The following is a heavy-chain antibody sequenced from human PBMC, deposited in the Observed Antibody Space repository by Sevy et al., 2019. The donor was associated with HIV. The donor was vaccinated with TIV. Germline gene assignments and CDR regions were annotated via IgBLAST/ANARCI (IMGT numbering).Heavy chain of an antibody. J-gene: IGHJ5*02. Sequence: GGSLRLSCAASGFTFSSYWMSWVRQAPGKGLEWVANIKQDGSEKYYVDSMKGRFTISRDNPKNSLFLQMNSLRAEDTEVYYCASDGCRASCGGCYSGSGWFDPWGQGTLVTVSS. CDR2: IKQDGSEK. CDR3: ASDGCRASCGGCYSGSGWFDP. D-gene: IGHD2-15*01. CDR1: GFTFSSYW. V-gene: IGHV3-7*01.